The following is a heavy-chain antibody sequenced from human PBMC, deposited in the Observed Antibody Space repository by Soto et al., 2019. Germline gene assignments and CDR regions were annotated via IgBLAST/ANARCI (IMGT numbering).Heavy chain of an antibody. J-gene: IGHJ3*02. D-gene: IGHD4-17*01. CDR3: ARVVYGDYAFDI. V-gene: IGHV1-69*02. CDR2: IIPILGIA. Sequence: QVQLVQSGAEVKKPGSSVKVSCKASEGTFSTYTISWLRQPPGQGLEWMGRIIPILGIANYAQKFQGRVTITADKSTSTAYMELSSLRSEDTAVYYCARVVYGDYAFDIWGQGTMVTVSS. CDR1: EGTFSTYT.